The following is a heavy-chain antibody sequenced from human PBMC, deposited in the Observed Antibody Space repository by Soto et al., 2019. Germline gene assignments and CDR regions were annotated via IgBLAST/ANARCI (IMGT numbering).Heavy chain of an antibody. V-gene: IGHV4-39*07. CDR2: IYYSGST. J-gene: IGHJ4*02. Sequence: SETLSLTCTVSGGSISSSSYYWGWIRQPPGKGLEWIGSIYYSGSTYYNPSLKSRVTISVDTSKNQFSLKLSSVTAADTAVYYCARDSYYGGRYFDYWGQGTLVTVSS. D-gene: IGHD4-17*01. CDR1: GGSISSSSYY. CDR3: ARDSYYGGRYFDY.